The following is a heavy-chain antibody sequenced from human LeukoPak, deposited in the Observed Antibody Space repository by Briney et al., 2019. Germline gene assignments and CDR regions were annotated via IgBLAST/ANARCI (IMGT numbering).Heavy chain of an antibody. CDR1: GGSISSGSYY. CDR3: ARAWYSSSWWRLDY. CDR2: IYTSGST. V-gene: IGHV4-61*02. J-gene: IGHJ4*02. Sequence: SETLSLTCTVSGGSISSGSYYWSWIRQPAGKGLEWIGRIYTSGSTNYNPSLKSRVTISEDTSKNQFSLKLSSVTAADTAVYYCARAWYSSSWWRLDYWGQGTLVTVSS. D-gene: IGHD6-13*01.